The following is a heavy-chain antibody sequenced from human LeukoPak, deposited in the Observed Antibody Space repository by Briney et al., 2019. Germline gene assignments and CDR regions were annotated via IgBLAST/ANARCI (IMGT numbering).Heavy chain of an antibody. Sequence: GSSVKVSFKASGGTFSSYAISWVRQAPGQGLEWMGGIIPIFGTANYAQKFQGRVTITADESTSTAYMELSSLRSEDTAVYYCASCSSTIRRGFDPWGQGTLVTVSS. CDR3: ASCSSTIRRGFDP. D-gene: IGHD2-2*01. J-gene: IGHJ5*02. CDR1: GGTFSSYA. CDR2: IIPIFGTA. V-gene: IGHV1-69*01.